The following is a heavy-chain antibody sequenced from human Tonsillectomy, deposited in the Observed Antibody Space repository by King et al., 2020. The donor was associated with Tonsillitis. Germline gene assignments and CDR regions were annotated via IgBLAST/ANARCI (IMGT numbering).Heavy chain of an antibody. V-gene: IGHV1-46*03. Sequence: QLVQSGAEVKKPGASVKVSCKTSGYTFTSYYMHWVRQAPGQGLEWMGKINPRGGDTTDAQKFQGRVTMTRDTSTSTVYMELSSLRSEDTAMYYCARVSGVAATSALYYWGQGTLVTVSS. J-gene: IGHJ4*02. D-gene: IGHD6-25*01. CDR3: ARVSGVAATSALYY. CDR1: GYTFTSYY. CDR2: INPRGGDT.